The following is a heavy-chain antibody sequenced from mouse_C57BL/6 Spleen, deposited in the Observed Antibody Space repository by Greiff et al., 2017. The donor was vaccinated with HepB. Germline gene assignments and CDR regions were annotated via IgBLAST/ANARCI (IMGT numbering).Heavy chain of an antibody. CDR3: ARNRALYGSSPWYFDV. CDR1: GFSLTSYG. CDR2: IWSGGST. V-gene: IGHV2-2*01. D-gene: IGHD1-1*01. J-gene: IGHJ1*03. Sequence: VKLMESGPGLVQPSQSLSITCTVSGFSLTSYGVHWVRQSPGKGLEWLGVIWSGGSTDYNAAFISRLSISKDNSKSQVFFKMNSLQADDTAIYYCARNRALYGSSPWYFDVWGTGTTVTVSS.